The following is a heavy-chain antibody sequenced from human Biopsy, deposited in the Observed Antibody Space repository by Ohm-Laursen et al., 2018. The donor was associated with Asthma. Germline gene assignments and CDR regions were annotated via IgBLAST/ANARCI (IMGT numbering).Heavy chain of an antibody. CDR3: VRDGTDDAFDI. Sequence: SLRLSCSAFGFSFSNFAIHWVRQAPGKGLEWVGVISKDASTQDYADSVKGRFTMARDNSKNTLDLQMNSLREEDTVVYYCVRDGTDDAFDIWGQGTVVSVSS. J-gene: IGHJ3*02. CDR2: ISKDASTQ. V-gene: IGHV3-30*01. D-gene: IGHD1-1*01. CDR1: GFSFSNFA.